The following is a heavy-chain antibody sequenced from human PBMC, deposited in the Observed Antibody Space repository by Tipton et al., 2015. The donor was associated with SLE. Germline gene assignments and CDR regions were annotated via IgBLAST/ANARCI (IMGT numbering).Heavy chain of an antibody. Sequence: TLSLTCPVSGGSLTSHFWSWIRQPPGKGLEWLGCMYYSGSTNYNPSLKSRVTMAIDPSTSQFSLKLSSLTAADTAVYYCARDFLWGGADAFDVWGQGTMVTVSS. J-gene: IGHJ3*01. CDR2: MYYSGST. CDR1: GGSLTSHF. D-gene: IGHD2-21*01. CDR3: ARDFLWGGADAFDV. V-gene: IGHV4-59*11.